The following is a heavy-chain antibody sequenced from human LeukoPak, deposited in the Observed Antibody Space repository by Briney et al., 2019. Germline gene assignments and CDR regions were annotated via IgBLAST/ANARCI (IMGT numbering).Heavy chain of an antibody. J-gene: IGHJ6*02. Sequence: GGSLRLSCAASGFTFSSYSMNWVRQAPGKGLEWVSSIGSSSSYIYYADSVKGRFTISRDNAKNSLYLQMNSLRAEDTAVYYCARDKIAAAGTDYYYGMDVWGQGTTVTVSS. CDR1: GFTFSSYS. D-gene: IGHD6-13*01. CDR2: IGSSSSYI. CDR3: ARDKIAAAGTDYYYGMDV. V-gene: IGHV3-21*01.